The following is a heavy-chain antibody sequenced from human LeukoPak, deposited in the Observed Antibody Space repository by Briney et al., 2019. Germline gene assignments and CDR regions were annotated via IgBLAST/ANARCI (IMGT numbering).Heavy chain of an antibody. J-gene: IGHJ3*02. D-gene: IGHD1-26*01. CDR3: VRAYGGTYSGAFDI. V-gene: IGHV1-2*02. CDR2: INPNSGGT. CDR1: GYTFAAYY. Sequence: GASVKVSCKASGYTFAAYYMHWVRQAPGQGLEWMGWINPNSGGTNYAQKFQGRVTMTRDTSISTAYMVLSRLRSDDTAVYYCVRAYGGTYSGAFDIWGQGTMVTVSS.